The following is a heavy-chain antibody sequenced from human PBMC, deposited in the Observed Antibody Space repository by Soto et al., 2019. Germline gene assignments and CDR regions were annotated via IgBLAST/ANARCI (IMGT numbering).Heavy chain of an antibody. Sequence: QVQLQQWGAGLLKPSETLSLTCAVYGGSFSGYYWSWIRQPPAKGLEWIGEINHSGSTNYNPSLKSRVTISVDTSKNQFALKLSSVTAADTAVDYCARGVSSSWYHGYYYYGMYFWGQGTTVTVSS. CDR2: INHSGST. D-gene: IGHD6-13*01. V-gene: IGHV4-34*01. J-gene: IGHJ6*02. CDR1: GGSFSGYY. CDR3: ARGVSSSWYHGYYYYGMYF.